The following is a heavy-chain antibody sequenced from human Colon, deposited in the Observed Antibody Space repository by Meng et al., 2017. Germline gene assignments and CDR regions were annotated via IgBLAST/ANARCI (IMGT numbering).Heavy chain of an antibody. Sequence: QPPLQQSGPGLVKPSQTLSLPCALSGDSVSSKTAVWNWIRQSPSRGLEWLGRTYYRAKWNHDYAESLRGRITINPDTSNNQISLQLNSVTPEDTAVYYCTRGLEFYRFEYWGQGTLVTVSS. J-gene: IGHJ4*02. D-gene: IGHD3-16*02. CDR3: TRGLEFYRFEY. CDR2: TYYRAKWNH. V-gene: IGHV6-1*01. CDR1: GDSVSSKTAV.